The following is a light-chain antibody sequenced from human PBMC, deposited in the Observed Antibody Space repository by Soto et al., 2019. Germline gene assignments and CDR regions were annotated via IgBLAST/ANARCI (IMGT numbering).Light chain of an antibody. V-gene: IGKV1-6*02. CDR3: LQDYNYPCT. Sequence: AIQVTQSPSSVSASVGDRVTITCRASQDIGNDLGWYQQKPGEAPRLLIYAASTFQSGVPSRFSGSGSGTDFTLTISSLQPEDSATYYCLQDYNYPCTFGQGTKVEIK. J-gene: IGKJ1*01. CDR1: QDIGND. CDR2: AAS.